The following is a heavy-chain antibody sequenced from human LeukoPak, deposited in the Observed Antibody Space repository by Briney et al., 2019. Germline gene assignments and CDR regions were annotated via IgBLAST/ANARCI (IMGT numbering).Heavy chain of an antibody. D-gene: IGHD1-1*01. CDR3: ARATTSMDV. V-gene: IGHV4-59*01. Sequence: PSETLSLTCTVSGGSISSYYWSWLRQPPGKGLEWIGYIYYSGSTNYNPSLKSRVTISVDTSKNQFSLKLSSVTAADTAVYYCARATTSMDVWGQGTTVTVSS. J-gene: IGHJ6*02. CDR1: GGSISSYY. CDR2: IYYSGST.